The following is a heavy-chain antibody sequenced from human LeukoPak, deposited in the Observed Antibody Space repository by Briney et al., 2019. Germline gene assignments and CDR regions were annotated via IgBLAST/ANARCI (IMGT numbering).Heavy chain of an antibody. D-gene: IGHD3-22*01. Sequence: GSLRLSCAASGFTFSSYSMNWVRQAPGKGLEWVSSISSSSSYIYYADSVKGRFTISRDNAKNSLYLQMSSLRAEDTAVYYCARDLHPDYDSSGDFDYWGQGTLVTVSS. J-gene: IGHJ4*02. CDR2: ISSSSSYI. CDR1: GFTFSSYS. V-gene: IGHV3-21*01. CDR3: ARDLHPDYDSSGDFDY.